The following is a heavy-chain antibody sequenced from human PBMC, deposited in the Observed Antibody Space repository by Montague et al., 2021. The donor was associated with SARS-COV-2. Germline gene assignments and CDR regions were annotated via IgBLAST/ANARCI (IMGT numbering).Heavy chain of an antibody. J-gene: IGHJ4*02. Sequence: YSGRTNYNPSLKSRVTISVDTSKNQFSLKLGSVTAADTAVYYCARGGGSGYRYYFDYWGPGSLVTVSS. D-gene: IGHD3-22*01. V-gene: IGHV4-59*09. CDR3: ARGGGSGYRYYFDY. CDR2: YSGRT.